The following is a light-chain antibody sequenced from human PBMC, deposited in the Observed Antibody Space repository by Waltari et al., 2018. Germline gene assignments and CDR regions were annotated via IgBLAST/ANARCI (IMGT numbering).Light chain of an antibody. Sequence: EIVLTQSPATLSLSPGERATLSCRDSKSVSSDLAWYQQKPGQAPRILIYDVSKRATGIPARFSGSGSGTDFSLTISGLEPEDSAVYYCQQRGNWPTVTFGGGTKVEI. J-gene: IGKJ4*01. CDR2: DVS. CDR3: QQRGNWPTVT. CDR1: KSVSSD. V-gene: IGKV3-11*01.